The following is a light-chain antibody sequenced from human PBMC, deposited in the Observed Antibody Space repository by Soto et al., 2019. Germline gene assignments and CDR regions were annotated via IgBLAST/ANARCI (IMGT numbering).Light chain of an antibody. J-gene: IGLJ3*02. CDR2: EVS. CDR1: SSDVGSYNR. CDR3: RSVTSRNTWV. Sequence: QSALTQPPSVSGSPGQSVTISCTGTSSDVGSYNRVSWYQQPPGTAPKLIIYEVSNRPSGVPDRFFGSKYGNTASLTISGLQAEDEVDYYCRSVTSRNTWVFGGGTKLTVL. V-gene: IGLV2-18*02.